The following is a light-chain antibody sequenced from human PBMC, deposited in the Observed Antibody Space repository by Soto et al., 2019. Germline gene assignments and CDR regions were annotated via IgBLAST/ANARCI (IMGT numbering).Light chain of an antibody. V-gene: IGLV2-14*03. J-gene: IGLJ1*01. CDR3: GSQTTGSTRYV. CDR2: DVN. Sequence: QSALTPPASVSGSPGQSITISCSGISTDVDTYNYVSWYQLHPGEAPKVLIYDVNRRPSGVSNRFTGSRSGNMASLTIFGTQAEDSADYYCGSQTTGSTRYVFGPGTKRTVL. CDR1: STDVDTYNY.